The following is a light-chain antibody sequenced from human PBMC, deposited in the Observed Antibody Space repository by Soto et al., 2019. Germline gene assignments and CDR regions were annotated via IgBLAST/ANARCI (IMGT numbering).Light chain of an antibody. V-gene: IGLV1-40*01. CDR1: NSNIGAGFA. Sequence: QAVVTQPPSVSGAPGQRLTISCSGSNSNIGAGFAVHWYQQLPGKPPKLLISNNYNRPSGVPDRFSGSRSGTSHSLAITGVQTEDEADYYCQSYDSSLATMLFGGGTKLTVL. CDR3: QSYDSSLATML. J-gene: IGLJ3*02. CDR2: NNY.